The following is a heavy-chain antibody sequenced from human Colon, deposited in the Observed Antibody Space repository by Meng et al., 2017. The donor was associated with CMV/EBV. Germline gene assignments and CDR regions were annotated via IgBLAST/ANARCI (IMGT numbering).Heavy chain of an antibody. V-gene: IGHV1-58*01. CDR3: VRARASEYHYYYGIDV. Sequence: SVKVSCKASGFNFIKCGVQWLRQGRGERLEWIGWIGIVSGKTNYAPDFQERVTITRDMSASTVYMELNSLKSEDTAVYYCVRARASEYHYYYGIDVWGQGTTVTVSS. D-gene: IGHD6-6*01. CDR2: IGIVSGKT. J-gene: IGHJ6*02. CDR1: GFNFIKCG.